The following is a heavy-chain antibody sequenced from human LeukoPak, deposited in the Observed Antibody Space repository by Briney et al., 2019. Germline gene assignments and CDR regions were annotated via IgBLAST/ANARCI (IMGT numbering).Heavy chain of an antibody. V-gene: IGHV1-24*01. D-gene: IGHD1-26*01. CDR1: GYTLTELS. CDR2: FDPEDGET. CDR3: ATGRVGAIDY. J-gene: IGHJ4*02. Sequence: ASVKVSCKVSGYTLTELSMHWVRQAPGKRLEWMGGFDPEDGETIYAQKFQGRVTITEDTSTDTAYMELSSLRSEDTAVYYCATGRVGAIDYWGQGTLVTVSS.